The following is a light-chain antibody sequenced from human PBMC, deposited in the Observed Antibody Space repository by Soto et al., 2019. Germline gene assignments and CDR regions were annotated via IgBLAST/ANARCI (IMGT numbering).Light chain of an antibody. V-gene: IGKV3-20*01. J-gene: IGKJ1*01. Sequence: EIVLTQSPGTLSLSPGERATLYCRASQSVSSSYLAWYQQKPSQAPRLLIYAASSRAAGIPDRFSGSGSGTDFTLTISRLEPEDFAFYYCQQYGSSPRTFGQGTKGDIK. CDR3: QQYGSSPRT. CDR1: QSVSSSY. CDR2: AAS.